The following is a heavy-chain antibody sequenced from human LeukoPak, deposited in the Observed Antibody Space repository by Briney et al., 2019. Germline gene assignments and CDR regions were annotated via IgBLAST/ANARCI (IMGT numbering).Heavy chain of an antibody. CDR3: ARDQSSVFDY. V-gene: IGHV3-74*01. CDR2: INRDGSST. J-gene: IGHJ4*02. Sequence: PGGSLRLSCAAPGFTFSSYWMHWVRQGPGKGLVWVSRINRDGSSTTYADSVKGRFTISRDNAKNTLYLQMNSLRAEDTAVYYCARDQSSVFDYWGQGTLVTVSS. D-gene: IGHD3-22*01. CDR1: GFTFSSYW.